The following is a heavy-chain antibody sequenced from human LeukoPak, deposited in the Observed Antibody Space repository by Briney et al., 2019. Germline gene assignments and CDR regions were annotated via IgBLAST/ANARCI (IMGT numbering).Heavy chain of an antibody. CDR3: ARARCTNGVCYTFDY. CDR2: INPNSGGT. V-gene: IGHV1-2*02. J-gene: IGHJ4*02. D-gene: IGHD2-8*01. CDR1: GYTFTGYY. Sequence: ASVKVSCKASGYTFTGYYMHWVRQAPGQGLEWMGWINPNSGGTNYAQKFQGRVTMTRDTSISTAYMELSRLRSDDTAVYYCARARCTNGVCYTFDYWGQGTLDTVSS.